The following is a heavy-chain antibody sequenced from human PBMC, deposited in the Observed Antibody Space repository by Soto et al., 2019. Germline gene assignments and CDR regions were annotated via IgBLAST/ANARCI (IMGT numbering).Heavy chain of an antibody. D-gene: IGHD2-15*01. V-gene: IGHV1-18*01. Sequence: QVQLVQSGAEVKKPGASVKVSCKASGYTFTNYDINWVRQAPGQGLEWMGWISAYNGDTNYAQKLQGRVTITTDTSTSTAYMELRSLRSDDTAVYYCARSGLPDPVVVVGHTPFDPWGQGTLVTVSS. J-gene: IGHJ5*02. CDR2: ISAYNGDT. CDR1: GYTFTNYD. CDR3: ARSGLPDPVVVVGHTPFDP.